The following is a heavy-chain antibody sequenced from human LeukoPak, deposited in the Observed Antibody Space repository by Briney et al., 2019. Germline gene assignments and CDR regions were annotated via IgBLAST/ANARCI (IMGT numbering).Heavy chain of an antibody. CDR2: ISYDENNK. V-gene: IGHV3-30*18. CDR3: AKKGGGRLDP. CDR1: GFTFSSSG. J-gene: IGHJ5*02. Sequence: PGGSLRLSCAASGFTFSSSGMHWVRQAPGKGLEWVAIISYDENNKYYTDSVKGRFTISRDNSKNTLYLQMNSLRAEDTAVYYCAKKGGGRLDPWGQGTLVTVSS.